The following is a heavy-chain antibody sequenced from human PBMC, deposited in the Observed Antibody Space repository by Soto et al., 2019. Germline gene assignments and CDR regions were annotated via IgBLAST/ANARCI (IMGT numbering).Heavy chain of an antibody. CDR1: GGSISSYY. J-gene: IGHJ4*02. D-gene: IGHD5-18*01. CDR2: IYYSGST. V-gene: IGHV4-59*01. CDR3: AKDFHTAMVY. Sequence: DTLSLTCTVSGGSISSYYWSWIRQPPGKGLEWIGYIYYSGSTNYNPSLKSRVTISVDTSKNQFSLKLSSVTAADTAVYYCAKDFHTAMVYWGQGTLVTVSS.